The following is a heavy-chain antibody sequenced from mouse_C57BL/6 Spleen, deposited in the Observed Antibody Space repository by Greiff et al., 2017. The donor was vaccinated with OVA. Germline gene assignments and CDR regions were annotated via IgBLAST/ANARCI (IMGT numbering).Heavy chain of an antibody. V-gene: IGHV1-42*01. CDR1: GYSFTGYY. CDR3: AMGGYYFDY. J-gene: IGHJ2*01. CDR2: INPSTGGT. Sequence: VQLQQSGPELVKPGASVKISCKASGYSFTGYYMNWVKQSPEKSLEWIGEINPSTGGTTYNQKFKAKATLTVDKSSSTAYMQLKSLTSDDSAVYYCAMGGYYFDYWGQGTTLTVSS.